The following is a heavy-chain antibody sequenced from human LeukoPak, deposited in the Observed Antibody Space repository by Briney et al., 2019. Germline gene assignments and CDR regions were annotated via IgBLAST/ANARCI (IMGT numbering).Heavy chain of an antibody. CDR3: ATDYYVSGSYYRLFY. Sequence: GGSLRLSCAASGFTFSSYGMHWVRQAPGKGLEWVAFIRFDGTIKHYADSVKGRFTISRDNSKNTLYLQMNNLRAEDTAIYYCATDYYVSGSYYRLFYWGQGTLVTVSS. J-gene: IGHJ4*02. D-gene: IGHD3-10*01. CDR2: IRFDGTIK. V-gene: IGHV3-30*02. CDR1: GFTFSSYG.